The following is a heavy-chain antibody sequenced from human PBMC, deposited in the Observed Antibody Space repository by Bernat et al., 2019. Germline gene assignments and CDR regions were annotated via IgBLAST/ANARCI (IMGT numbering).Heavy chain of an antibody. Sequence: QVQLQQWGAGLLKPSETLSLTCAVYGGSFSGYYWSWIRQPPGKGLEWIGEINHSGNTNYNPSLKSRVTISVDTSKNQFSLKLSSVTAADTAVYYCARGGSSYYYGSGSSEDAFDIWGQGTMVTVSS. J-gene: IGHJ3*02. CDR2: INHSGNT. CDR1: GGSFSGYY. CDR3: ARGGSSYYYGSGSSEDAFDI. V-gene: IGHV4-34*01. D-gene: IGHD3-10*01.